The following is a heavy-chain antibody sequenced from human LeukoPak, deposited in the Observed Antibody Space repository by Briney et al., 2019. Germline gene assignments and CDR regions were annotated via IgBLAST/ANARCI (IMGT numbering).Heavy chain of an antibody. Sequence: SETLSLTCAVYGGSFSGYYWSWIRQPPGKGLEWIGEINHSGSTNYNPSLESRVTISVDTSKNQFSLKLSSVTAADTAVYYCARGASTYYYDSSGYYFDYWGQGTLVTVSS. V-gene: IGHV4-34*01. D-gene: IGHD3-22*01. CDR2: INHSGST. CDR1: GGSFSGYY. J-gene: IGHJ4*02. CDR3: ARGASTYYYDSSGYYFDY.